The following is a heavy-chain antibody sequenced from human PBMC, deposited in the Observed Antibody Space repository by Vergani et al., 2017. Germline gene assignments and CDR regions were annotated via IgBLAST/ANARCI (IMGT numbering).Heavy chain of an antibody. CDR1: GFSLSTSGVG. CDR3: AHRSYYDCWSGCSPDAFDI. D-gene: IGHD3-3*01. J-gene: IGHJ3*02. CDR2: IYWDDDK. V-gene: IGHV2-5*02. Sequence: QITLKESGPTLVKPTQTLTLTCTFPGFSLSTSGVGVGWIRQPPGKALEWLALIYWDDDKRYSPSLKSRLTITTDTSKNQVFLTMTNMDPVDTATYYCAHRSYYDCWSGCSPDAFDIWGQGTMVTVSS.